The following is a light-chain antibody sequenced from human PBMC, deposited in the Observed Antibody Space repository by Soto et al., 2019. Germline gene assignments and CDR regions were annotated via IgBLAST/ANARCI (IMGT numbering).Light chain of an antibody. CDR1: SSNIGAGYD. V-gene: IGLV1-40*01. J-gene: IGLJ2*01. CDR3: QSYDSSLSGVV. CDR2: GNT. Sequence: QAVVTQPPSVSGAPGQRVTTSCTGSSSNIGAGYDVHWYQQLPGTAPKLLIYGNTNRPSGVPDRFSGSKSGTSASLAITGLQADDEADYYCQSYDSSLSGVVFGGGTKVTVL.